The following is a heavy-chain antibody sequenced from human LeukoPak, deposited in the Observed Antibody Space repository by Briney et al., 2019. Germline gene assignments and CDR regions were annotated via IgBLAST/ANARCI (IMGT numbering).Heavy chain of an antibody. V-gene: IGHV3-30-3*01. D-gene: IGHD2-21*02. CDR2: ISYDGTNK. CDR3: ARESPACGEDCYFDY. J-gene: IGHJ4*02. CDR1: GFTFSNAW. Sequence: GGSLRLSCAASGFTFSNAWMTWVRQAPGRGLEWVAGISYDGTNKYYADSVKGRFTISRDNSKNTLYLQMNSLRTDDTAVYYCARESPACGEDCYFDYWGQGTLVTVSS.